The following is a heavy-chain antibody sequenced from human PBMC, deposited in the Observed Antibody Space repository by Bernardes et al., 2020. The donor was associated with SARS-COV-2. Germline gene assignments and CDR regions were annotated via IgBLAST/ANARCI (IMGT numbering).Heavy chain of an antibody. CDR1: GGSLSSYF. CDR2: IYYSGST. CDR3: ARNWVDGYIQD. V-gene: IGHV4-59*08. J-gene: IGHJ4*02. D-gene: IGHD5-12*01. Sequence: SETLSLTCTVSGGSLSSYFWSWIRQPPGKGLGWIGYIYYSGSTNYNPSLKRRVTISVDTSKNQFSLKLSSVTAADTAVYYCARNWVDGYIQDWGQGTLVTVSS.